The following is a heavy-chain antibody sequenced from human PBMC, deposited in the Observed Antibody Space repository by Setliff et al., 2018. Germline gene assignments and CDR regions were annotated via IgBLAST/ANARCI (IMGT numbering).Heavy chain of an antibody. Sequence: ASVKVSCKASGYTFTSYDINWVRQATGQGLEWMGWMNPNSGNTGYAQKFQGRVTMTRNTSISTAYMELRSLRSDDTAVYYCASAYYYGSGRTYGMDVWGQGTTVTVSS. V-gene: IGHV1-8*01. D-gene: IGHD3-10*01. CDR2: MNPNSGNT. CDR1: GYTFTSYD. J-gene: IGHJ6*02. CDR3: ASAYYYGSGRTYGMDV.